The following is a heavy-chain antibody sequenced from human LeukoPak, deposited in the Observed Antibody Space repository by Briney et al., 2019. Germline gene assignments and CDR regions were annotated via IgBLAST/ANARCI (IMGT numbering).Heavy chain of an antibody. CDR3: PRSLGYYDSSGYYYVPNFDY. D-gene: IGHD3-22*01. V-gene: IGHV3-43*02. CDR1: GFTFDDYA. CDR2: ISGDGGST. J-gene: IGHJ4*02. Sequence: GGSLRLSCAASGFTFDDYAMRWVRQAPGKGLEWVSLISGDGGSTYYADSVKGRFTISRDNSKNSLYLQMNSLRTEDTALYYCPRSLGYYDSSGYYYVPNFDYWGQGTLVTVSS.